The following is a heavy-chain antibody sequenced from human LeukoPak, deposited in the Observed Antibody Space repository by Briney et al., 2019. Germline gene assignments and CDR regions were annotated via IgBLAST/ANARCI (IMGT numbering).Heavy chain of an antibody. J-gene: IGHJ6*02. Sequence: SETLSLTCTVSGGSISSGGYYWSWIRQHPGKGLEWIGYIYYSGSTYYNPSLKSRVTISVDTSKNQFSLKLSSVTAADTAVYYCAREVVDHARYYYYGMDVWGQGTTVTVSS. D-gene: IGHD3/OR15-3a*01. CDR3: AREVVDHARYYYYGMDV. V-gene: IGHV4-31*03. CDR2: IYYSGST. CDR1: GGSISSGGYY.